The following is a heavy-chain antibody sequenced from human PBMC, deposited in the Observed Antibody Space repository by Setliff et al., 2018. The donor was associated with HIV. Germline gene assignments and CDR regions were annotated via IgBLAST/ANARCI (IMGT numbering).Heavy chain of an antibody. D-gene: IGHD3-22*01. V-gene: IGHV4-34*01. CDR2: INHSGST. J-gene: IGHJ4*02. CDR3: ARLTTTYYYDSSAYYHPV. CDR1: GGSFSGHY. Sequence: SETLSLTCAVYGGSFSGHYWSWIRQPPGRGLEWIGEINHSGSTNYNPSLKSRVTISVDTSKNQFSLKLSSVTAADTAVFYCARLTTTYYYDSSAYYHPVWGQGTLVTVS.